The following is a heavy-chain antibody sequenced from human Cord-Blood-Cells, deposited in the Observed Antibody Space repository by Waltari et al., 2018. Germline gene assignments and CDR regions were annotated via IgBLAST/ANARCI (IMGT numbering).Heavy chain of an antibody. CDR2: KWYDGSNK. V-gene: IGHV3-33*01. CDR3: ARDLIYYDSSGYYPTFGY. CDR1: GLTFSSYG. Sequence: QVQLVESGGGVVQPGRSLRLSCAASGLTFSSYGMHWVRQAPGKGLEWVAVKWYDGSNKYYADSVKGRFTISRDNSKNTLYLQMNSLRAEDTAVYYCARDLIYYDSSGYYPTFGYWGQGTLVTVSS. D-gene: IGHD3-22*01. J-gene: IGHJ4*02.